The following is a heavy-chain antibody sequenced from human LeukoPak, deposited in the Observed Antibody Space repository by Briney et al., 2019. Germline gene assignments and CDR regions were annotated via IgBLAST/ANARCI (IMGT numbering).Heavy chain of an antibody. CDR2: IYRTEDN. CDR3: ASLGSGSYYYYGMDV. CDR1: GGSISSSDW. D-gene: IGHD3-10*01. V-gene: IGHV4-4*02. Sequence: SETLSLTCAVSGGSISSSDWWRWVRQPPGRGLEWIGYIYRTEDNNYNPSLKSRVTISVDTSKNQFSLKLSSVTAADTAVYYCASLGSGSYYYYGMDVWGQGTTVTVSS. J-gene: IGHJ6*02.